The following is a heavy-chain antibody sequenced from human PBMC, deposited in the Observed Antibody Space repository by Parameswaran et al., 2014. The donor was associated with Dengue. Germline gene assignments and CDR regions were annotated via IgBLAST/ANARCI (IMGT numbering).Heavy chain of an antibody. V-gene: IGHV3-30*18. D-gene: IGHD5-18*01. CDR3: AKAQIQDV. CDR2: ISYDGSNK. J-gene: IGHJ6*02. Sequence: VRQMPGKGLEWVAVISYDGSNKYYADSVKGRFTISRDNSKNTLYLQMNSLRAEDTAVYYCAKAQIQDVWGQGTTVTVSS.